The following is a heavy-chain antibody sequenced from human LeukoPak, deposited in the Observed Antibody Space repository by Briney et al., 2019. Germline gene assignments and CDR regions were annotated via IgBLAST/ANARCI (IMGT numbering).Heavy chain of an antibody. D-gene: IGHD2-2*01. CDR2: ISGSGGST. CDR3: AKEGDRYQPFDY. V-gene: IGHV3-23*01. CDR1: GFTFDDA. J-gene: IGHJ4*02. Sequence: GGSLRLSCAASGFTFDDAMHWVRQAPGKGLEWVSAISGSGGSTYYADSVKGRFTISRDNSKNTLYLQMNSLRAEDTAVYYCAKEGDRYQPFDYWGQGTLVTVSS.